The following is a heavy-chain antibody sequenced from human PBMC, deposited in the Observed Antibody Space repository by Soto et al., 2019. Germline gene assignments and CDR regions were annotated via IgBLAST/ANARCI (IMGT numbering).Heavy chain of an antibody. CDR3: AMVDTYDTPTPQDV. CDR2: ISPYSGNT. D-gene: IGHD3-9*01. CDR1: GYIFVNYG. Sequence: QGQLVQSGDEVRKPGSSVKVSCKASGYIFVNYGIAWGRHAPGQGLEWMGWISPYSGNTDYASKVQGRLTMTTDTSTSTAYMDLGSMTSDDTAVYYCAMVDTYDTPTPQDVWGQGTTVTVSS. J-gene: IGHJ6*02. V-gene: IGHV1-18*01.